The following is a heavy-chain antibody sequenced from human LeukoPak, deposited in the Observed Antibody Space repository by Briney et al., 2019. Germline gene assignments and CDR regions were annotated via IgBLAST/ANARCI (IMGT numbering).Heavy chain of an antibody. CDR2: INADGSST. V-gene: IGHV3-74*01. CDR3: ARGGLRYFDWGGDDAFDI. CDR1: GFTFSSYW. J-gene: IGHJ3*02. D-gene: IGHD3-9*01. Sequence: GGSLRLSCAASGFTFSSYWMHCVRQAPGKGLVWVSRINADGSSTSYADSVKGRFTISRDNGKNTLYLQMNSLRAEDTAVYYCARGGLRYFDWGGDDAFDIWGQGTMVTVSS.